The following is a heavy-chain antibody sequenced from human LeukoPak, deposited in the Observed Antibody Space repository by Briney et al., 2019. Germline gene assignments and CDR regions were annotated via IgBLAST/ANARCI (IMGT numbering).Heavy chain of an antibody. J-gene: IGHJ4*02. CDR3: ARWAAAASTPWWPPLDY. CDR2: IIPIFSTP. V-gene: IGHV1-69*13. D-gene: IGHD6-25*01. Sequence: SVKVSCKASGGTFSSYVINWVRQAPGQGLEWMGGIIPIFSTPNYAQKFKGRVTITADESTSTAYMELSSLRSEDTAVYYCARWAAAASTPWWPPLDYWGQGTLVTVSS. CDR1: GGTFSSYV.